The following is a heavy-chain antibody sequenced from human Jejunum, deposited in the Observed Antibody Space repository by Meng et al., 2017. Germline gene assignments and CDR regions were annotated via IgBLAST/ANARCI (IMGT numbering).Heavy chain of an antibody. Sequence: GGSLRLSCAASGFTFSSYVMSWVRQAPGKGLEWVSDISDSGDTTYYADSVKGRFTISRDNSQNTLYLQMDNLRPEDTAVYYCVPRLTTNWGSGLDYWGQGTLVTVSS. J-gene: IGHJ4*01. CDR2: ISDSGDTT. CDR1: GFTFSSYV. CDR3: VPRLTTNWGSGLDY. D-gene: IGHD7-27*01. V-gene: IGHV3-23*01.